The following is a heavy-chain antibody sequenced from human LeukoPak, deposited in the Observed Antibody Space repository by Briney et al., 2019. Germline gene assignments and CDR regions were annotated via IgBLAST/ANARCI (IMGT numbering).Heavy chain of an antibody. Sequence: PGGSLRLSCTVSGFTFSNYYMNWVRQAPGKGLEWVSSISGSSNFAEHTDSVKGRFTISRDNSKNTLYLQLNSLRAEDTALYSCTRCAKTPEGGSGWCNWFDAWGQGTVVTVSS. J-gene: IGHJ5*02. V-gene: IGHV3-21*04. CDR2: ISGSSNFA. CDR1: GFTFSNYY. CDR3: TRCAKTPEGGSGWCNWFDA. D-gene: IGHD3-3*01.